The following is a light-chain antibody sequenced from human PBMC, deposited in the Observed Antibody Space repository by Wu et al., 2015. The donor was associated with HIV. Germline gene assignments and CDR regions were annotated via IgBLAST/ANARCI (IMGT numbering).Light chain of an antibody. CDR2: EAS. J-gene: IGKJ1*01. CDR3: QHYYTYSTWT. Sequence: SVGGQSHHRLAGPTERIRTRLAWYQQKPGKAPKLLVYEASSLESGVPSRFGGSGSGTEFTLTISSLQPDDFATYYCQHYYTYSTWTFGQGTKVEIK. V-gene: IGKV1-5*03. CDR1: ERIRTR.